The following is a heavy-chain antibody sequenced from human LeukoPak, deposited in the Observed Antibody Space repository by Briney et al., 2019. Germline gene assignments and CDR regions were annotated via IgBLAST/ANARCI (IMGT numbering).Heavy chain of an antibody. CDR1: GFTVSGNY. Sequence: PGGSLRLSCAASGFTVSGNYMSWVRQAPGKGLEWVSVIYSDGSTYYSDSLKGRFTISRDNSKNRLYLQMNSLRAEDTAVYYCARWGYSSLALDIWGQGTMVTVSS. J-gene: IGHJ3*02. D-gene: IGHD6-19*01. CDR3: ARWGYSSLALDI. V-gene: IGHV3-53*01. CDR2: IYSDGST.